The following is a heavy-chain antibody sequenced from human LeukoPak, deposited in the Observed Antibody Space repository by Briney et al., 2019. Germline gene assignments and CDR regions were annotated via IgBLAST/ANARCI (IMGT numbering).Heavy chain of an antibody. CDR2: ISGSGGST. D-gene: IGHD3-3*01. V-gene: IGHV3-23*01. CDR1: GYTFSSYA. CDR3: AKVSKRFWSGYYLFDY. Sequence: PGGSLRLSCAASGYTFSSYAMSWVRQAPGKGLEWVSAISGSGGSTYYADSAKGRFTISRDNSKNTLYLQMNSLRAEDTAVYYCAKVSKRFWSGYYLFDYWGQGTLVTVSS. J-gene: IGHJ4*02.